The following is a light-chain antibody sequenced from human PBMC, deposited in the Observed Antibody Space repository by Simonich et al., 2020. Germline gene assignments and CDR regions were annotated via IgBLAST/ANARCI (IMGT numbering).Light chain of an antibody. CDR2: STS. CDR3: LLYYGGAQV. J-gene: IGLJ3*02. V-gene: IGLV7-43*01. Sequence: QTVVTQEPSLTVSPAGTVTLTCASGTGAVTSGYYPTWFQQKPGQAPRALIYSTSNKPAWHPARFSGSCLGGKAALTLAGVQAEDEAEYCCLLYYGGAQVFGGGTKLTVL. CDR1: TGAVTSGYY.